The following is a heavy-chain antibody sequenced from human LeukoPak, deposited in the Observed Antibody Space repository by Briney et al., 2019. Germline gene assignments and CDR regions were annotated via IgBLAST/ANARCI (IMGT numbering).Heavy chain of an antibody. CDR2: IKQDGSEK. CDR3: ARGYSSGFY. CDR1: GFTFSSYW. J-gene: IGHJ4*02. D-gene: IGHD3-22*01. Sequence: GGSLRLSCTVSGFTFSSYWMSWVRQAPGKGLEWVANIKQDGSEKYSVKGRFTISRDNAKNSLYLQMNSLRAEDTAVYYCARGYSSGFYWGQGTLVTVSS. V-gene: IGHV3-7*01.